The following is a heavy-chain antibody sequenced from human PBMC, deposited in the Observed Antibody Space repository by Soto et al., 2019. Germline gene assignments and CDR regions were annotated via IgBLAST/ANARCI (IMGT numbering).Heavy chain of an antibody. V-gene: IGHV4-39*01. CDR3: GRVVEGATRHTDFDS. D-gene: IGHD2-15*01. J-gene: IGHJ5*01. Sequence: SETLSLTCAVSGVSIHNSHSFWGWIRQPPGKGLEFIGSVYYSGGANYNPSLKSRVTVSIDTSNNQFSLRVNSVTAADTAVYYCGRVVEGATRHTDFDSWGQGILVTVSS. CDR1: GVSIHNSHSF. CDR2: VYYSGGA.